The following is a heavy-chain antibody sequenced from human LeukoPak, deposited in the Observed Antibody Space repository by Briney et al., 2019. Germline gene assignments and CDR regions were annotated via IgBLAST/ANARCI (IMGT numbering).Heavy chain of an antibody. V-gene: IGHV4-30-2*01. J-gene: IGHJ5*02. CDR2: IYHSGST. CDR3: ARAPEVVPAAIAQRGEAWFDP. D-gene: IGHD2-2*02. CDR1: GGSISSGGYS. Sequence: SQTLSLTCAVSGGSISSGGYSWSWIRQPPGKGLEWIGYIYHSGSTYYNPSLKSRVTISVDRSKNQFSLKLSSVTAADTAVYYCARAPEVVPAAIAQRGEAWFDPWGQGTLVTVSS.